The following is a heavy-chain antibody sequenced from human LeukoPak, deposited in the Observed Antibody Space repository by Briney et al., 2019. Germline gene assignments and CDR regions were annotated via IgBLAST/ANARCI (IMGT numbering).Heavy chain of an antibody. CDR3: AKSAYYEYVWGSYRYYYFDT. J-gene: IGHJ4*01. CDR1: GFTFSDYG. D-gene: IGHD3-16*02. CDR2: ISYDGSDK. V-gene: IGHV3-30*02. Sequence: GGSQTLSCAVSGFTFSDYGMHWVRQAPGKGLEWVAFISYDGSDKNYADSVKGRFTISRDNCKNTLYLQMNSLRTEDTAVYYCAKSAYYEYVWGSYRYYYFDTWGQGTLVTVSS.